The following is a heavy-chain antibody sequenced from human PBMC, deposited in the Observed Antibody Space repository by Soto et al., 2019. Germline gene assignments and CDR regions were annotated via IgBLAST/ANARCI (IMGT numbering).Heavy chain of an antibody. D-gene: IGHD3-22*01. V-gene: IGHV3-23*01. CDR2: ISGSGGST. CDR1: GFTFSSYA. CDR3: AKETYYYDRSGYPNWFDP. Sequence: EVQLLESGGGLVQPGGSLRLSCAASGFTFSSYAMSWVRQAPGKGLVWVSAISGSGGSTYYADSVKGRFTISRYNSKNTLYLQMNSLRAEDTAVYYCAKETYYYDRSGYPNWFDPWGQGTLVTVSS. J-gene: IGHJ5*02.